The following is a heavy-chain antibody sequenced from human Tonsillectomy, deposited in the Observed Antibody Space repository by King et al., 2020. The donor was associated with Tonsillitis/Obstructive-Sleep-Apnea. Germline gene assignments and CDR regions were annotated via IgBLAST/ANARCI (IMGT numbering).Heavy chain of an antibody. CDR3: AKSSGWYGEDYFDY. CDR2: IVGSGGST. D-gene: IGHD6-19*01. CDR1: GFTFSSYA. J-gene: IGHJ4*02. Sequence: VQLVESGGGLVQPGGSLRLSCAASGFTFSSYAMRWVRQAPGKGLEWVSAIVGSGGSTFYPYSVQGRCTISRDNSKNTLYLQMNSLRAEDTAVYYCAKSSGWYGEDYFDYWGQGTLVTVSS. V-gene: IGHV3-23*04.